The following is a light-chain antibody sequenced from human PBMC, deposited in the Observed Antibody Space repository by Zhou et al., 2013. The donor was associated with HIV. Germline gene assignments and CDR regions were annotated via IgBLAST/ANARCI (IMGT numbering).Light chain of an antibody. J-gene: IGKJ5*01. Sequence: EIVLTQSPGTLSLSPGERATLSCRASQSVSSNYLAWYQQKPGQAPRLLIYDASNRATGIPARFSGSGSGTDFTLTISSLEPEDFAVYYCQQRNNWPPSITFGQGTRLEIK. CDR3: QQRNNWPPSIT. V-gene: IGKV3-11*01. CDR2: DAS. CDR1: QSVSSNY.